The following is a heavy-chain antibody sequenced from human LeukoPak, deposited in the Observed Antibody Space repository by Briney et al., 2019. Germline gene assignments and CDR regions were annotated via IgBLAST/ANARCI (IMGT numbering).Heavy chain of an antibody. V-gene: IGHV4-34*01. CDR3: GVLYGDYGYY. Sequence: SETLSLTCAVYGGSFSGYYWSWIRQPPGKGLEWIGEINHSGSTNYNPSLKSRVTISVDTSKNQFSLKLSSVTAADTAVYYCGVLYGDYGYYWGQGTLVTVSS. J-gene: IGHJ4*02. D-gene: IGHD4-17*01. CDR2: INHSGST. CDR1: GGSFSGYY.